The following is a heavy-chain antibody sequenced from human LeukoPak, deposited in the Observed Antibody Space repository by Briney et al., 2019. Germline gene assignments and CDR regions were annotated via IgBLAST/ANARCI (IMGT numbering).Heavy chain of an antibody. CDR2: ISYVGSNK. V-gene: IGHV3-30*18. Sequence: PGRSLRLSCAASGFTFSSYGMHWVRQAPGKGLEWVAVISYVGSNKYYADSVKGRFTISRDNSKNTLYLQMNSLRAEDTAVYYCAKDRHDSSGYYPFDYWGQGTLVTVSS. D-gene: IGHD3-22*01. CDR3: AKDRHDSSGYYPFDY. CDR1: GFTFSSYG. J-gene: IGHJ4*02.